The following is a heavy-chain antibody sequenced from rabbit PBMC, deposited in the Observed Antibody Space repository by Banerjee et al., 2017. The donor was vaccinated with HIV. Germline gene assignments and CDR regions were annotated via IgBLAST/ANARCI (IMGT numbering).Heavy chain of an antibody. CDR3: ARDLAAVTGWNFGL. CDR1: GFSFNNKYV. J-gene: IGHJ4*01. V-gene: IGHV1S45*01. CDR2: ITAGSSTTT. Sequence: QEQLEESGGDLVKPEGSLTLTCTASGFSFNNKYVMCWVRQAPGKGLEWIGCITAGSSTTTYYASWAKGRFTISKTSSTTVTLQMTSLTAADTATYFCARDLAAVTGWNFGLWGPGTLVTVS. D-gene: IGHD7-1*01.